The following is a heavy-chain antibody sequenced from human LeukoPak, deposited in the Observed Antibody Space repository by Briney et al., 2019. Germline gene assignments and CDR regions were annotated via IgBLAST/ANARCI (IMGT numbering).Heavy chain of an antibody. CDR3: AKGFSSSTSSGMDV. V-gene: IGHV3-9*01. J-gene: IGHJ6*02. CDR2: ISWNSGSI. D-gene: IGHD2-2*01. Sequence: PGGSVSLTCAASGFTFDDYAMLWHAHAPGKGLEGVLGISWNSGSIGDADSVKGRFTISRDNAKNSLYLQMNSLRAEDTALYYCAKGFSSSTSSGMDVWGQGTTVTVSS. CDR1: GFTFDDYA.